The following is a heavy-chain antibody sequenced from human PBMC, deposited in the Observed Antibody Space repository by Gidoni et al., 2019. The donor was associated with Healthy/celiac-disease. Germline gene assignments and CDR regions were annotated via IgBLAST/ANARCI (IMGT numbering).Heavy chain of an antibody. D-gene: IGHD6-19*01. J-gene: IGHJ4*02. Sequence: EVQLVESGGGLVQPGGSLRLSCAASGFTFSSYWMHWVRQAPGKGLVWVSRINRDGSSTSYADSVKGRFTISRDNAKNTPYLQMNSLRAEDTAVYYCARVPFSGWYTDYWGQGTLVTVSS. CDR3: ARVPFSGWYTDY. CDR2: INRDGSST. V-gene: IGHV3-74*01. CDR1: GFTFSSYW.